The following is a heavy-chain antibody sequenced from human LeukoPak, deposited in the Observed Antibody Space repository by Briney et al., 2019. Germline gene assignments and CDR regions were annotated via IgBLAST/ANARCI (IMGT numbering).Heavy chain of an antibody. CDR2: NHHSGTT. D-gene: IGHD2-21*02. Sequence: SDTLSLICTVSGGSVSTYYWSWIRQPTGKGLEWIGYNHHSGTTNYNPSLKSRVTISVDTSRNQLSLKLSSVTAADTAVYYCARAYCGGDCRRYYFDYWGQGTLVTVSS. V-gene: IGHV4-59*02. CDR1: GGSVSTYY. CDR3: ARAYCGGDCRRYYFDY. J-gene: IGHJ4*02.